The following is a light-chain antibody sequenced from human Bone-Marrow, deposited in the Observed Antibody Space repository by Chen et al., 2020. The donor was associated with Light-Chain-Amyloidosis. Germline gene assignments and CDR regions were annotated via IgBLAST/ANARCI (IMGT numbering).Light chain of an antibody. CDR1: SRDVGAFDY. CDR3: GTFAAGTHGL. Sequence: QSALTQPPSASGSPGQSVTISSTGTSRDVGAFDYVSWYQQHPGKAPKLIIFEVTKRPSGIPDRFTGSKSGSTASLTGSVGQFGDDSDYRCGTFAAGTHGLFGGGTTLTVL. V-gene: IGLV2-8*01. CDR2: EVT. J-gene: IGLJ2*01.